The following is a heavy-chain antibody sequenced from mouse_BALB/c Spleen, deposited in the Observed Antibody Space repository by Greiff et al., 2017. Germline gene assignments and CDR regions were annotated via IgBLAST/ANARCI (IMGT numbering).Heavy chain of an antibody. CDR2: ISYSGST. D-gene: IGHD2-2*01. Sequence: EVHLVESGPGLVKPSQSLSLTCTVTGYSITSDYAWNWIRQFPGKKLEWMGYISYSGSTSYNPSLKSRISITRDTSKNQFFLQLNSVTTEDTATYYCARGDGYAYYYAMDYWGQGTSVTVSS. J-gene: IGHJ4*01. V-gene: IGHV3-2*02. CDR1: GYSITSDYA. CDR3: ARGDGYAYYYAMDY.